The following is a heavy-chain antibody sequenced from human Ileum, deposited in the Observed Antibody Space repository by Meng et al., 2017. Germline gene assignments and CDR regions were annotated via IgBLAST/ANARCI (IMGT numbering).Heavy chain of an antibody. Sequence: GGSLRLSCAASEFTFSDYDMSGFRQAPGKGLEGVSAITGSGDYTHYADFGRGRFTISSDNSKNILYLQMNGIRVEDTAVYYCAKLTWCGITGWGQGAQVTVSS. CDR3: AKLTWCGITG. J-gene: IGHJ4*02. V-gene: IGHV3-23*01. CDR2: ITGSGDYT. D-gene: IGHD2-8*02. CDR1: EFTFSDYD.